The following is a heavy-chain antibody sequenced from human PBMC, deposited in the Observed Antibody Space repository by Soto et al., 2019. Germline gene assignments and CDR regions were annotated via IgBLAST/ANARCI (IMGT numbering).Heavy chain of an antibody. V-gene: IGHV4-59*08. CDR1: GGSLSSYY. J-gene: IGHJ4*02. CDR3: ARHDSRGRPFDS. CDR2: INYGGTT. Sequence: SETLSLTCTVSGGSLSSYYWSWVRQSPRKGLEWIGLINYGGTTHYNPSLKSRLTISVDTSKNQFSLRLSSVTATDTAVYYCARHDSRGRPFDSWGQGTLVTVSS.